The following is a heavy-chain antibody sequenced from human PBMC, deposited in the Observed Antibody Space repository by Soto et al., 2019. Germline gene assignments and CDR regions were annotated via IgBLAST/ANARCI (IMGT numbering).Heavy chain of an antibody. V-gene: IGHV1-69*13. CDR1: GGTFSSYA. D-gene: IGHD2-2*01. CDR2: IIPIFGTA. CDR3: ARLNCSSTSCYRPYYYGMDV. J-gene: IGHJ6*02. Sequence: PVKVSCKASGGTFSSYAISWVRQAPGQGLEWMGGIIPIFGTANYAQKFQCRVTIPADESTSTAYMELSSLRSEDTAVYYCARLNCSSTSCYRPYYYGMDVWGQGTTVTVSS.